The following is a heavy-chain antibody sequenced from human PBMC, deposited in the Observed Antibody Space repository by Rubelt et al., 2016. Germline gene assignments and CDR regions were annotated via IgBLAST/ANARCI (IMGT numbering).Heavy chain of an antibody. CDR2: ISAYNGNT. CDR3: ASDEPYSSSWYDY. Sequence: QVQLVQSGAEVKKPGASVKVSCKASGYTFTSYGISWVRQAPGQGLEWMGWISAYNGNTNYAQKVQCGGTMTTVPSTSTAYMELRSLRSDDTAVYYCASDEPYSSSWYDYWGQGTLVTVSS. CDR1: GYTFTSYG. J-gene: IGHJ4*02. D-gene: IGHD6-13*01. V-gene: IGHV1-18*01.